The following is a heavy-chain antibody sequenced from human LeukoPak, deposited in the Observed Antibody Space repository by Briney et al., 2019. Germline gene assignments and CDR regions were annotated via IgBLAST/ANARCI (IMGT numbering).Heavy chain of an antibody. D-gene: IGHD3-22*01. CDR2: IWYDGSNK. J-gene: IGHJ6*02. V-gene: IGHV3-33*08. Sequence: PGGSLRLSCAASGFTFSSYGMPWVRQAPGKGLEWVAVIWYDGSNKYYADSVKGRFTISRDNSKNTLYLQMNSLRAEDTAVYYCARDYYDSSGYYYPLHGMDVWGQGTTVTVSS. CDR1: GFTFSSYG. CDR3: ARDYYDSSGYYYPLHGMDV.